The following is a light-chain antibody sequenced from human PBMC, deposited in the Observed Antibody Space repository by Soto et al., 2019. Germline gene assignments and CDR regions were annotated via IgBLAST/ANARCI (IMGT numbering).Light chain of an antibody. CDR3: NSYTSSSTLYV. CDR1: SSDIGGYNY. J-gene: IGLJ1*01. CDR2: EVS. V-gene: IGLV2-14*01. Sequence: QSVLTQPASVSGSPGQSITISCTGTSSDIGGYNYVSWYQQHPGKAPKLMLYEVSNRPSGVSNRFSGFKSGTTASLTITGLQAEDEADYYCNSYTSSSTLYVFGTGTKVTVL.